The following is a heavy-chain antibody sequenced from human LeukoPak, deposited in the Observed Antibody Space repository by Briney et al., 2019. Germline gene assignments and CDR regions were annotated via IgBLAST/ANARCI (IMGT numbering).Heavy chain of an antibody. V-gene: IGHV3-21*06. J-gene: IGHJ4*02. Sequence: GGSLRLSCAASGFTFSSYSMNWVRQAPGKGLGWVSSISSSSSYIYYADSVEGRFTISRDNAKNSLYLQMNSLRAEDTAVYYCARTGSSSSLFFFDFWGQGTLVTVSS. D-gene: IGHD6-6*01. CDR3: ARTGSSSSLFFFDF. CDR2: ISSSSSYI. CDR1: GFTFSSYS.